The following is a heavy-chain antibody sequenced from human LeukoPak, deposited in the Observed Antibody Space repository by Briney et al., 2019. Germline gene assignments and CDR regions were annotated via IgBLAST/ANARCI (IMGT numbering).Heavy chain of an antibody. J-gene: IGHJ3*02. V-gene: IGHV3-30*04. CDR1: GFTFSSYA. CDR3: ARAPFEITMIVVVRVDAFDI. CDR2: ISYDGSNK. D-gene: IGHD3-22*01. Sequence: GSLRLSCAASGFTFSSYAMHWVRQAPGKGLEGVAVISYDGSNKYYADSVKGRFTISRDNSKNTLYLQMNSLRAEDTAVYYCARAPFEITMIVVVRVDAFDIWGQGTMVTVSS.